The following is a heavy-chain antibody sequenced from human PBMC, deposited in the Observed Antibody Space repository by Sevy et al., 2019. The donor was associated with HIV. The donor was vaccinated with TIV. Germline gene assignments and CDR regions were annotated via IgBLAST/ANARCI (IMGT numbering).Heavy chain of an antibody. Sequence: GGSLRLSCAASGFTFSSYWMSWVRQAPGKGLEWVANIRQVGSGKYYVDSVEGGFTISTDNAKNSLYLQMNGMRAADTAVYYCGGDRLLPGGGGAFDIWGQGTMVTVSS. J-gene: IGHJ3*02. CDR3: GGDRLLPGGGGAFDI. V-gene: IGHV3-7*01. D-gene: IGHD3-10*01. CDR1: GFTFSSYW. CDR2: IRQVGSGK.